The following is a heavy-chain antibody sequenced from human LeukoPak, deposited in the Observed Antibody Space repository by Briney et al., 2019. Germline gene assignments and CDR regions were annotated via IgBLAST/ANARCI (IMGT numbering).Heavy chain of an antibody. CDR1: GGSISSGGYY. J-gene: IGHJ4*02. V-gene: IGHV4-31*03. CDR2: IYYSGST. Sequence: SETLSLTCTVSGGSISSGGYYWSWIRQHPGKCLEWIAYIYYSGSTYYNPSLKSRVTISVDKSKNQFSLKLSSVTAADTAVYYCERQTGTTIDYWGQGTLVTVSS. CDR3: ERQTGTTIDY. D-gene: IGHD1-1*01.